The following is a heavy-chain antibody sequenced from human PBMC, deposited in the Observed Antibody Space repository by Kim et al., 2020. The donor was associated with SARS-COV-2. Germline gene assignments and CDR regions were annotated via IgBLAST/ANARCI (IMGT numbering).Heavy chain of an antibody. J-gene: IGHJ4*02. V-gene: IGHV3-21*01. CDR3: ERDGPGYSGYVNYFDY. D-gene: IGHD5-12*01. Sequence: SVKGPITISRDTNKNSLYLRMNSLRAEDTAVYYCERDGPGYSGYVNYFDYWGQGTLVTVSS.